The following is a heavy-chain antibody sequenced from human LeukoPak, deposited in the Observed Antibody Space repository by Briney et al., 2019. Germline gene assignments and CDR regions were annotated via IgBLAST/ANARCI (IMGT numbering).Heavy chain of an antibody. V-gene: IGHV3-30-3*01. CDR2: ISYDGSNK. CDR1: GFTFSSYA. Sequence: GGSLRLSCAASGFTFSSYAMHWVRQAPGKGLEWVAVISYDGSNKYYADSVKGRFTISRDNSKNTLYLQMNSLRAEDTAVYYCARARSSSVRELFDYWGQGTLVTVSS. D-gene: IGHD3-10*01. CDR3: ARARSSSVRELFDY. J-gene: IGHJ4*02.